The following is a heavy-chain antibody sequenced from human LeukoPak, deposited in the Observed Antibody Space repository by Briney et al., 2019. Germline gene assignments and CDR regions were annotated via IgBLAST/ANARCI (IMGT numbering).Heavy chain of an antibody. V-gene: IGHV3-74*01. J-gene: IGHJ6*02. CDR3: ARDRPVGYGMDV. Sequence: GGSLRLSCAASGFIVSSFLMHWVRQAPGKGLVWVSRIDSDGSTTSYADSVRGRFTISRNNAKNTLYLEMSSLRTEDAAVYYCARDRPVGYGMDVWGQGTTVTVSS. CDR2: IDSDGSTT. CDR1: GFIVSSFL. D-gene: IGHD3-10*01.